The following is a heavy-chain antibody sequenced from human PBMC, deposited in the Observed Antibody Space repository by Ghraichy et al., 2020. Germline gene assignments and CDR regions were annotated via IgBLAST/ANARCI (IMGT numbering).Heavy chain of an antibody. D-gene: IGHD2-2*01. V-gene: IGHV3-66*01. CDR3: AIDTSWSSYYFDY. J-gene: IGHJ4*02. CDR2: IYTGGKT. CDR1: GFTVTTNY. Sequence: GGSLRLSCAASGFTVTTNYMSWVRLAPGKGLEWVSLIYTGGKTYYTDSVKGRFTISRDNSKSTVYLQMNSLRAEDTAVYYCAIDTSWSSYYFDYWGQGTLVTVSS.